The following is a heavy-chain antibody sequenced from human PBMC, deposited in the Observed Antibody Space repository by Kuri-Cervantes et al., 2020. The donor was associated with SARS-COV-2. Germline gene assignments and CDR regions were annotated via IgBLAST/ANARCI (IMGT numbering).Heavy chain of an antibody. V-gene: IGHV3-74*01. CDR2: INSDGSST. J-gene: IGHJ4*02. Sequence: GGSLRLSCAASGFTFSSYWMHWVRQAPGKGLVWVSRINSDGSSTSYADSVKGRFTISRDNAKNTLYLQMNSLRAEDTAVYYCARRTAMVNGFDYWGREPWSPSPQ. D-gene: IGHD5-18*01. CDR1: GFTFSSYW. CDR3: ARRTAMVNGFDY.